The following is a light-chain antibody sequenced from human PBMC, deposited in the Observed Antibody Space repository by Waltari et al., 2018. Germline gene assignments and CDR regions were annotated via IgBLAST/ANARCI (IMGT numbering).Light chain of an antibody. CDR2: DVS. CDR3: SSYSYITTLQI. CDR1: HRDIGSYDY. J-gene: IGLJ1*01. Sequence: QSALTQPASVSGSLGQSITIPCTGTHRDIGSYDYVYWYQQHPGKAPKPILFDVSHRPSCISNRFSGSKSGDTASLTISGLQPEDEADYYCSSYSYITTLQIFGTGTRLTV. V-gene: IGLV2-14*01.